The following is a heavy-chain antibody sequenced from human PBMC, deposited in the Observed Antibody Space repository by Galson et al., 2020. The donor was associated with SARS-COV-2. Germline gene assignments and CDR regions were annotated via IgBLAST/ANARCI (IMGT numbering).Heavy chain of an antibody. V-gene: IGHV3-13*01. CDR2: IGTAGDT. CDR1: GFTFSSYD. J-gene: IGHJ6*03. CDR3: ARGGYDILTGSKPHSTYYYYYYMDV. D-gene: IGHD3-9*01. Sequence: GESLKISCAASGFTFSSYDMHWVRQATGKGLEWVSAIGTAGDTYYPGSVMSRFTISRENAKNSLYLQMNSLRAGDTAVYYCARGGYDILTGSKPHSTYYYYYYMDVWGKGTTVTVSS.